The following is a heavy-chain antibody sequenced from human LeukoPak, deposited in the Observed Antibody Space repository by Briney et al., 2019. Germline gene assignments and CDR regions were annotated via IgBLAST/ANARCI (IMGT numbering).Heavy chain of an antibody. CDR1: GGAFSSHA. CDR3: AGDGYNSRRFFDY. CDR2: INPNSGGS. V-gene: IGHV1-2*02. Sequence: PAASAKVSCKPSGGAFSSHAISSVRPAPRQGLERMGWINPNSGGSNYAQKFQGRVTMTSDTSINTAYMELSRLISDDTAVYYCAGDGYNSRRFFDYWGQGTLVTVSS. D-gene: IGHD5-24*01. J-gene: IGHJ4*02.